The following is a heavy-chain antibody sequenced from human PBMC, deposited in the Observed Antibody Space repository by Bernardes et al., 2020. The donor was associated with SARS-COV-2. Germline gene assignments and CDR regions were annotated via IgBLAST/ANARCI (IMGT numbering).Heavy chain of an antibody. J-gene: IGHJ6*02. D-gene: IGHD3-3*01. CDR3: AMEFTANTIFGVAYERDV. CDR2: ISSYNGNT. CDR1: GYTFTSYG. V-gene: IGHV1-18*01. Sequence: ASVKVSCKSSGYTFTSYGISWVRQAPGQGLEWMGWISSYNGNTNYAQKLQGRVTMTTDTSTSTAYMELRSLRSDDTAVYYCAMEFTANTIFGVAYERDVWGQGTTVTVSS.